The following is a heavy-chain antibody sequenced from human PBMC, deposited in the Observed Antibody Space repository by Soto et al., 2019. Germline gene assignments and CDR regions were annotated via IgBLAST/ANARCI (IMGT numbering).Heavy chain of an antibody. V-gene: IGHV1-3*05. CDR1: GYTFTSYA. CDR2: INAGNGNT. D-gene: IGHD4-17*01. J-gene: IGHJ4*02. CDR3: ARDPDYGDYGTSPADDY. Sequence: QVQLVQSGAEEKKPGASVKVSCKASGYTFTSYAMHWVRQAPGQRLEWMGWINAGNGNTKYSQKFQGRVTITRDTSASTAYMELSSLRSEDTAVYYWARDPDYGDYGTSPADDYWGQGTLVTVSS.